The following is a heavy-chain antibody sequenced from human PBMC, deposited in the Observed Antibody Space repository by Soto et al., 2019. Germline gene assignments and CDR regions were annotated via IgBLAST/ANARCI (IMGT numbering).Heavy chain of an antibody. CDR3: ARGPRRDIVLVPPRYYGKDV. CDR2: ISYDGSNK. J-gene: IGHJ6*02. CDR1: GFTFSNYA. D-gene: IGHD2-2*01. Sequence: QVQLVESGGGVVQPGRSLRLSCAASGFTFSNYAIHWVRQAPGKGLEWVAVISYDGSNKYYADSVKGRFTISRDNSKNTLYLQMNSLRGEDTSVYYCARGPRRDIVLVPPRYYGKDVWGQGTTVTVSS. V-gene: IGHV3-30-3*01.